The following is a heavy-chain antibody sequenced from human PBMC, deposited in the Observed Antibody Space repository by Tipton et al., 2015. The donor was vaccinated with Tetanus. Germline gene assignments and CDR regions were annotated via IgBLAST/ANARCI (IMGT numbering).Heavy chain of an antibody. CDR3: ARVKGNGTSRHDY. Sequence: QLVQSGAEVKKPGASVKVSCKASGYTFISYGINWVRQAPGQGLEWVGWISANNDNTNYAQKFQGRVTLTTDTSSRTAYMELRSLRSDDTALYYCARVKGNGTSRHDYWGQGTLVTVSS. J-gene: IGHJ4*02. CDR2: ISANNDNT. V-gene: IGHV1-18*04. D-gene: IGHD2-8*01. CDR1: GYTFISYG.